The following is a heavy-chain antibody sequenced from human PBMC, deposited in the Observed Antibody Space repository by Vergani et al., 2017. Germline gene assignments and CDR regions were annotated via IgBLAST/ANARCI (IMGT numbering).Heavy chain of an antibody. CDR1: GYTFTGYY. V-gene: IGHV1-2*02. CDR2: INPNSGGT. D-gene: IGHD3-16*01. Sequence: QVQLVQSGAEVKRPGASVKVSCKASGYTFTGYYMHWVRQAPGQGLEWMGWINPNSGGTNYAQKFQGRVTMTRDTSISTAYMELSRLRSDDTAVYYCARGPYIYDYVWGSSGYFDYWGQGTLVTVSS. CDR3: ARGPYIYDYVWGSSGYFDY. J-gene: IGHJ4*02.